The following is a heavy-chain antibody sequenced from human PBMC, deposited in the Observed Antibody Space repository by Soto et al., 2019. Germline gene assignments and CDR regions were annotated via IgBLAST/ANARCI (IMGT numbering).Heavy chain of an antibody. Sequence: SETLSLTCTVSGGSISSYYWSWIRQPPGKGLEWIGYIYYSGSTNYNPSLKSRVTISVDTSKNQFSLKLSSVTAADTAVYYCARGSYYYDSSGYYPAIWGQGTLVTVSS. D-gene: IGHD3-22*01. J-gene: IGHJ4*02. CDR1: GGSISSYY. CDR2: IYYSGST. CDR3: ARGSYYYDSSGYYPAI. V-gene: IGHV4-59*01.